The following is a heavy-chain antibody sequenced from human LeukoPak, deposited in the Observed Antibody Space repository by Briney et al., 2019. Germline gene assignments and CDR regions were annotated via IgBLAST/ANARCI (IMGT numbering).Heavy chain of an antibody. CDR1: GFTFSSYS. CDR3: ARDSGYYRGFDY. Sequence: GGSLRLSCAASGFTFSSYSMNWVRQAPGKGLEWVSSISSSSSYIYYADSVKGRFTISRDNAKNSLYLQMNSLRAEDTAVYYCARDSGYYRGFDYWGQGTLVTVSS. J-gene: IGHJ4*02. CDR2: ISSSSSYI. V-gene: IGHV3-21*01. D-gene: IGHD3-22*01.